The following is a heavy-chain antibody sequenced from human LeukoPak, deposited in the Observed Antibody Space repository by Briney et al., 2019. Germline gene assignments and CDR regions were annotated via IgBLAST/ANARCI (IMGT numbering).Heavy chain of an antibody. V-gene: IGHV3-23*01. J-gene: IGHJ6*04. CDR3: AELGITMIGGV. D-gene: IGHD3-10*02. CDR2: ISGSGRST. Sequence: GGSLRLSCAASGFTFRNYGMSWVRQAPGKGLEWVSGISGSGRSTYYADSVKGRFTISRDTSKNTLFLQMNSLRAEDTAVYYCAELGITMIGGVWGKGTTVTISS. CDR1: GFTFRNYG.